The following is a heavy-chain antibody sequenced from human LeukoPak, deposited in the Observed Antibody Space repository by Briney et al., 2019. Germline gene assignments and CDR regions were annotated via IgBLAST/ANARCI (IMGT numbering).Heavy chain of an antibody. V-gene: IGHV3-64*01. CDR2: ISTGGGGT. D-gene: IGHD3-10*01. CDR3: ARYGSGSYYHY. CDR1: GFTFSDYA. Sequence: GGSLRLSCAASGFTFSDYAMHWVRQAPGKGLEYVSAISTGGGGTYYVNSVKGRFTISRDNSKNTLYLQMGSLRAEDMAVYYCARYGSGSYYHYWGQGTLVTVSS. J-gene: IGHJ4*02.